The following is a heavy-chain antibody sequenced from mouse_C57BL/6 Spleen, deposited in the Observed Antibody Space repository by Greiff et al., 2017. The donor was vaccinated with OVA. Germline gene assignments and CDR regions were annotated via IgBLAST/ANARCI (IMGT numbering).Heavy chain of an antibody. V-gene: IGHV1-15*01. J-gene: IGHJ4*01. Sequence: VQLQQSGAELVRPGASVTLSCKASGYTFTDYEMHWVKQTPVHGLEWIGAIDPETGGTAYNQKFKGKAILTADKSSSTAYMELRSLTSEDSAVYYCTSGGAMDYWGQGTSVTVSS. D-gene: IGHD4-1*01. CDR2: IDPETGGT. CDR3: TSGGAMDY. CDR1: GYTFTDYE.